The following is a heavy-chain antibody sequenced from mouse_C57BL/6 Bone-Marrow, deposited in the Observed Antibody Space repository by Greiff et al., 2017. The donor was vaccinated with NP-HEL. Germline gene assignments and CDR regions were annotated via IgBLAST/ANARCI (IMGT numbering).Heavy chain of an antibody. CDR3: ARKGSRRDYAMDY. CDR2: IDPSDSYT. CDR1: GYTFTSYW. Sequence: QVQLQQPGAELVMPGASVKLSCKASGYTFTSYWMHWVKQRPGQGLEWIGEIDPSDSYTNYNQKFKGKSTLTVDKSSSTAYMQLSSLTSEDSAVYYCARKGSRRDYAMDYWGQGTSVTVSS. D-gene: IGHD1-1*01. J-gene: IGHJ4*01. V-gene: IGHV1-69*01.